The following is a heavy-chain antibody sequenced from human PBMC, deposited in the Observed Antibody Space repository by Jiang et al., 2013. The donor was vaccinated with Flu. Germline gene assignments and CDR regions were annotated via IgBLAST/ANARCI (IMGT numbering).Heavy chain of an antibody. Sequence: VQLVESGGGVVQPGRSLRLSCAASGFTFSSYAMHWVRQAPGKGLEWVAVISYDGSNKYYADSVKGRFTISRDNSKNTLYLQMNSLRAEDTAVYYCASEGPDYYGSGSPVPLDYWGQGTLVTVSS. V-gene: IGHV3-30-3*01. CDR3: ASEGPDYYGSGSPVPLDY. CDR2: ISYDGSNK. CDR1: GFTFSSYA. J-gene: IGHJ4*02. D-gene: IGHD3-10*01.